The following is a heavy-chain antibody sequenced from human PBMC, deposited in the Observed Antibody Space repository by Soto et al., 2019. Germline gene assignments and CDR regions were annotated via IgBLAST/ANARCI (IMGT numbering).Heavy chain of an antibody. J-gene: IGHJ6*02. CDR3: SILPLLLTQDQTAKVGV. CDR2: MNPNSGNT. Sequence: GASVKVSCKASGYTFTSYDINWVRQATGQGLEWMGWMNPNSGNTGYAQKFQGRVTMTRNTSISTAYMELSSLRSEDTAVYYCSILPLLLTQDQTAKVGVWGQGTTVTVSS. CDR1: GYTFTSYD. V-gene: IGHV1-8*01. D-gene: IGHD2-21*02.